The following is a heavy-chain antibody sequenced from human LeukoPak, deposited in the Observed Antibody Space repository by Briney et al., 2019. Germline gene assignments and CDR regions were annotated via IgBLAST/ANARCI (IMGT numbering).Heavy chain of an antibody. CDR3: ARARRDGYNLDFDY. CDR2: ISAYNGNT. CDR1: GYTFTGYY. Sequence: ASVKVSCKASGYTFTGYYMHWVRQAPGQGLEWMGWISAYNGNTNYAQKLQGRVTMTTDTSTSTAYMELRSLRSDDTAVYYCARARRDGYNLDFDYWGQGTLVTVSS. D-gene: IGHD5-24*01. V-gene: IGHV1-18*04. J-gene: IGHJ4*02.